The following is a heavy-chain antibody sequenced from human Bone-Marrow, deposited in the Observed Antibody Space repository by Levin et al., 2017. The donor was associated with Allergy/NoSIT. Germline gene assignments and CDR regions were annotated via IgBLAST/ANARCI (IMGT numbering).Heavy chain of an antibody. J-gene: IGHJ6*02. Sequence: GGSLRLSCGASDFMFSGSVIYWVRQASGKGLEWVGRISTNTNNYATAYAASVKGRFAISRDDSKNTAYLQMNSLKSEDTAIYYCARQPHIIYYGLDVWGQGTTVTVSS. D-gene: IGHD3-10*01. CDR3: ARQPHIIYYGLDV. V-gene: IGHV3-73*01. CDR2: ISTNTNNYAT. CDR1: DFMFSGSV.